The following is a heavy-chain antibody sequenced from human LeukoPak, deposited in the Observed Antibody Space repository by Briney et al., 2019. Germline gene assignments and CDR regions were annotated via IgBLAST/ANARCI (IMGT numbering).Heavy chain of an antibody. CDR2: IYVGDSDT. CDR3: ARGSADSGYYGWFGS. D-gene: IGHD5-12*01. Sequence: GESLKISCKGSGYRFSSHWIGWVRQTPGKGLEWIGIIYVGDSDTRYSPSFQGQVTISADKSISTAYLQWNSLKTSDTAMYYCARGSADSGYYGWFGSWGQGTLVIVSS. CDR1: GYRFSSHW. V-gene: IGHV5-51*01. J-gene: IGHJ5*01.